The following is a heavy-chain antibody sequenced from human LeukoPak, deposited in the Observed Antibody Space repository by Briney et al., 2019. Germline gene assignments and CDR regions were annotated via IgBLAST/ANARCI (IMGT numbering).Heavy chain of an antibody. CDR1: GFTFSSYW. CDR3: ASLKIYGPPGY. Sequence: PGGSLRLSCAASGFTFSSYWMSWVRQAPGKGLEWVANIKQDGSEKYYVDSVKGRFTISRDNAKNSLYLQMNSLRAEDTAVYYCASLKIYGPPGYWGQGTLVTVSS. CDR2: IKQDGSEK. V-gene: IGHV3-7*01. D-gene: IGHD3-10*01. J-gene: IGHJ4*02.